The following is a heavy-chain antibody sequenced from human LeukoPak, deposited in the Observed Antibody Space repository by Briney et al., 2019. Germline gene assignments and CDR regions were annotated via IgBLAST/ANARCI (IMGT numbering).Heavy chain of an antibody. CDR1: GYTFTSYY. V-gene: IGHV1-46*01. D-gene: IGHD2-8*01. Sequence: ASVKVSCKASGYTFTSYYMHWVRQAPGQGLEWMGIINPSGGSTSYAQKFQGRVTMTRDTSTSTVYMELSSLRSEDTAVYYCARVYGRTDIVLMVYAGAFDYWGQGTLVTVSS. CDR3: ARVYGRTDIVLMVYAGAFDY. J-gene: IGHJ4*02. CDR2: INPSGGST.